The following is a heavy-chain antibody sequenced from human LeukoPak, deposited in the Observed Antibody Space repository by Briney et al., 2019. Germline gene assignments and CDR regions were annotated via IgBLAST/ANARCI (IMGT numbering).Heavy chain of an antibody. D-gene: IGHD3/OR15-3a*01. CDR2: INHSGST. CDR1: GGSFSGYY. CDR3: ARQEIGLRSFDP. Sequence: SETLSLTCAVYGGSFSGYYWSWIRQPPGKGLEWIGEINHSGSTYYNPSLESRVTISVDTSKNQFSLNLSSVTAADTAVYYCARQEIGLRSFDPWGQGTLVTVSS. J-gene: IGHJ5*02. V-gene: IGHV4-34*01.